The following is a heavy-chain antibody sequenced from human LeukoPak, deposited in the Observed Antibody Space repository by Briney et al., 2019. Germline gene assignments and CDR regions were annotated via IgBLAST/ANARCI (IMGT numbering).Heavy chain of an antibody. J-gene: IGHJ6*03. V-gene: IGHV4-59*01. Sequence: PSETLSLTCTVSGGSISSYYWSWIRQAPGKGLEWIGYIYYSGSTNYNPSLKSRVTISVDTSKNQFSLKLSSVTAADTAAYYCAGGAMASYYYYYMDVWGKGTTVTVSS. CDR3: AGGAMASYYYYYMDV. D-gene: IGHD5-18*01. CDR2: IYYSGST. CDR1: GGSISSYY.